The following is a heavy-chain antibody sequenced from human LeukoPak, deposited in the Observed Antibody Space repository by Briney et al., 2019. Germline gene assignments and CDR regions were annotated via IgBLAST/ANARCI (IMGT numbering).Heavy chain of an antibody. V-gene: IGHV3-7*01. J-gene: IGHJ4*02. CDR3: VRDPERRFDY. CDR1: GFTFSNFW. CDR2: INNGGGES. D-gene: IGHD1-1*01. Sequence: GGSLRFSCAASGFTFSNFWMTWVRQAPGKGLEWVANINNGGGESHYADSLKGRFTISRDNAKNSLYLQINSLRDEDTAVYYCVRDPERRFDYWGQGTLVTVSS.